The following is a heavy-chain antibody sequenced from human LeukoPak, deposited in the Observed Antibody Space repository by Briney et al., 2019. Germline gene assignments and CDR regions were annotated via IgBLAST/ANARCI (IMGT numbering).Heavy chain of an antibody. CDR3: ARDYYQLHRGLDY. Sequence: GESLKISCKGSGYSFTSYWIGGVRQMPGKGLGWMGIIYPGDSDTRYSPSFQGQVTISADKSISTAYLQWSSLKASDTAMYYCARDYYQLHRGLDYWGQGTLVTVSS. CDR1: GYSFTSYW. D-gene: IGHD2-2*01. CDR2: IYPGDSDT. V-gene: IGHV5-51*01. J-gene: IGHJ4*02.